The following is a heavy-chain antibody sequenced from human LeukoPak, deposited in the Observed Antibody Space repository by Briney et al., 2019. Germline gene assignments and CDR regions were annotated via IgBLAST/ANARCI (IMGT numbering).Heavy chain of an antibody. D-gene: IGHD3-22*01. Sequence: SQTPSLTCAISGDSVSSNSAAWNWVRQSPSRGLEWLGRTYYRSKWYTDYAESVKSRITINPDTSKNQFSLQVNSVTPEDTAVYYCARGSSRIYYYDSSGYSHAFDYWGQGILVTVSS. CDR1: GDSVSSNSAA. CDR3: ARGSSRIYYYDSSGYSHAFDY. J-gene: IGHJ4*02. V-gene: IGHV6-1*01. CDR2: TYYRSKWYT.